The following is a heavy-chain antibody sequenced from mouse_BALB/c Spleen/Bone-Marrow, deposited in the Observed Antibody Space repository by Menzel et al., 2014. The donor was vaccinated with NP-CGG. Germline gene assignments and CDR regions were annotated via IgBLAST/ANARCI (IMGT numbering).Heavy chain of an antibody. J-gene: IGHJ1*01. D-gene: IGHD1-1*01. CDR3: TRDGSSRWYFDV. Sequence: VQLQQSGAELVRPGASVTLSCKASGYTFTDYEMHWVKQTPVHGLEWIGAIDPETGGTAYNQKFKGKATLTADKSSSTAYMELRSLASEGSAVYYCTRDGSSRWYFDVWGAGTTVTVSS. V-gene: IGHV1-15*01. CDR2: IDPETGGT. CDR1: GYTFTDYE.